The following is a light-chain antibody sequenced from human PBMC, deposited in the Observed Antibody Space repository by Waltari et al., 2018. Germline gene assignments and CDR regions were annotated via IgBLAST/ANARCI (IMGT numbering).Light chain of an antibody. J-gene: IGLJ3*02. Sequence: QSVLTQPPSVSGAPGQRLTISCTGSRSHIRAGYDVHWYQQLPGTAPKLLIYDNRSRPSGVPDRFSGSKSGTSASLAITGLQAEDEADYYCQSYDSSLSGVVFGGGTKLTVL. CDR1: RSHIRAGYD. CDR2: DNR. V-gene: IGLV1-40*01. CDR3: QSYDSSLSGVV.